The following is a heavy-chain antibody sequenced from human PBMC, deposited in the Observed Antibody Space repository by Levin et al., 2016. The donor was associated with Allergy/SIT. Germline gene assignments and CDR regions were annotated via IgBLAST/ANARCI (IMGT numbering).Heavy chain of an antibody. J-gene: IGHJ6*03. Sequence: GGSLRLSCVASGFTFSAYGMHWVRQAPGEGLEWVAFIRYDGNNEYYTNSVKGRFTISRDNSKNTLYLQMNSLRAEDTAVYYCAKNLRTAKSYMDVWGKGTTVTVSS. D-gene: IGHD2-21*02. CDR3: AKNLRTAKSYMDV. V-gene: IGHV3-30*02. CDR2: IRYDGNNE. CDR1: GFTFSAYG.